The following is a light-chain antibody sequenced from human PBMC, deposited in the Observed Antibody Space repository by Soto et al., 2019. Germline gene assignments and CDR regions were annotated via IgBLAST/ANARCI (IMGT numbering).Light chain of an antibody. Sequence: EVVMTQSPATVSVSPGERTSLSCRASQSVGTNLGWYQQKPGQAPRLLISKTSTRATCVPARFSGSGSGTEYTPTISSLQSENIAVYYCQQYANWPLTCGGGIKVDIK. J-gene: IGKJ4*01. V-gene: IGKV3-15*01. CDR1: QSVGTN. CDR3: QQYANWPLT. CDR2: KTS.